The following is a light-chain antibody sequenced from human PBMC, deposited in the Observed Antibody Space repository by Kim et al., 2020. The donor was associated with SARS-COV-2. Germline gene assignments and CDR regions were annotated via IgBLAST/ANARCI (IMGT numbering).Light chain of an antibody. J-gene: IGLJ3*02. Sequence: GQRVTCSCSGSTPNIGSIYVSWYQQLPGTAPKRLIYRNNQRPSGVPDRFSGSKSGTSASLAISGLRSEDEADYYCAAWDDSLSGWVFGGGTQLTVL. CDR2: RNN. CDR1: TPNIGSIY. CDR3: AAWDDSLSGWV. V-gene: IGLV1-47*01.